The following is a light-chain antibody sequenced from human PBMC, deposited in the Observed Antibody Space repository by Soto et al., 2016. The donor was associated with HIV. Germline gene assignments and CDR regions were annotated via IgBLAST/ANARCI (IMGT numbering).Light chain of an antibody. CDR1: QDIRNY. V-gene: IGKV1-33*01. Sequence: DIQMTQSPSSLSASVGDRVTITCQASQDIRNYINWYQQKPGKAPNLLIYDSSTLETGVPSRFSGSGSGTEFTFTISSLQPEDFATYYCQQYFSAPPITFGQGTRLEIK. CDR3: QQYFSAPPIT. CDR2: DSS. J-gene: IGKJ5*01.